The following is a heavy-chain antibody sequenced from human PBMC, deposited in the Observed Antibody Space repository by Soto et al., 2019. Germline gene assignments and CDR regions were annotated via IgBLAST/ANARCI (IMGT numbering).Heavy chain of an antibody. D-gene: IGHD3-3*01. CDR1: GGSISSSSYY. J-gene: IGHJ5*02. CDR3: ARHGALRFLEWYNWFDP. CDR2: IYYSGST. Sequence: SETLSLTCTVSGGSISSSSYYWGWIRQPPGKGLEWIGSIYYSGSTYYNPSLKSRVTISVDTSKNQFSLKLSSVTAADTAVYYCARHGALRFLEWYNWFDPWGQGTLVTVSS. V-gene: IGHV4-39*01.